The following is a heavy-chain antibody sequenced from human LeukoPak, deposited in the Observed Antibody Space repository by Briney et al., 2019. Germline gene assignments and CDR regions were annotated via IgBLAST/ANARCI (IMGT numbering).Heavy chain of an antibody. D-gene: IGHD4-17*01. CDR3: AKDLKIPGDYVFDY. V-gene: IGHV3-53*01. J-gene: IGHJ4*02. CDR1: GFTVSSNY. CDR2: IYSGGST. Sequence: PGGSLRLSCAASGFTVSSNYMSWVRQAPGKGLEWVSVIYSGGSTYYADSVKGRFTISRDNSKNTLYLQMNSLRAEDTAVYYCAKDLKIPGDYVFDYWGQGTLVTVSS.